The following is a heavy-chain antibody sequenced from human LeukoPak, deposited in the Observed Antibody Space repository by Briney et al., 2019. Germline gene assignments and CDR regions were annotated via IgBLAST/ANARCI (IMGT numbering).Heavy chain of an antibody. J-gene: IGHJ4*02. CDR1: GFTFGSYA. D-gene: IGHD2-15*01. Sequence: GGSLRLSCAASGFTFGSYAMAWVRQAPGKGLEWVSGISGSGGSTYYVDSVKDRFTISRDNPKNTLYLQMNRLRAEDTAVYYCARGGPVVVAYFDYWGQGTLVTVSS. CDR2: ISGSGGST. CDR3: ARGGPVVVAYFDY. V-gene: IGHV3-23*01.